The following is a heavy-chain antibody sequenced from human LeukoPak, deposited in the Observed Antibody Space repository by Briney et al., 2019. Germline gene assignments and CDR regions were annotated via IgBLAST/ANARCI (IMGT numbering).Heavy chain of an antibody. D-gene: IGHD3-3*01. CDR3: ARSGVNFWSGYGGVFGYYHYYMDV. V-gene: IGHV1-69*05. CDR1: GGTFSSYA. CDR2: IIPIFGTA. J-gene: IGHJ6*03. Sequence: GASVKVSCKASGGTFSSYAISWVRQAPGQGLEWRGGIIPIFGTANYAQKFHGRITITTDESTSTAYMGLSSLRFEDTAVYYCARSGVNFWSGYGGVFGYYHYYMDVWGKGTTVTVSS.